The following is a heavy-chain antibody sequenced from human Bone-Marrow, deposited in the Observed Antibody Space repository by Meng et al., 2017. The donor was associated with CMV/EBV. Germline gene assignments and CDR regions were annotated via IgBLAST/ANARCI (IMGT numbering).Heavy chain of an antibody. Sequence: LSCAASGFTFSNAWMSWCRQAPGKGLEWVGRIKSKTDGGTRDYAAPVKGRFTISRDDSKNTLYLQMNSLKTEDTAMYYCTTPKLRYGHWGQGTLVTVSS. CDR3: TTPKLRYGH. V-gene: IGHV3-15*01. J-gene: IGHJ4*02. CDR2: IKSKTDGGTR. D-gene: IGHD3-9*01. CDR1: GFTFSNAW.